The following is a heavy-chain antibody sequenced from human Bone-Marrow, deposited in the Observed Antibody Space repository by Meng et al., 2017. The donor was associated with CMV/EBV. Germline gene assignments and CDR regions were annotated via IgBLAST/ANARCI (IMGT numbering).Heavy chain of an antibody. J-gene: IGHJ4*02. V-gene: IGHV3-33*06. D-gene: IGHD6-13*01. CDR1: GFTFSSYG. CDR2: IWYDGSNK. Sequence: GESLKISCAASGFTFSSYGMHWVRQAPGKGLEWVAVIWYDGSNKYYADSVKGRFTISRDNSKNTLYLQMNSLRAEDTAVYYCAKDRSYSSSWYPHFDYWGQGTLVTVSS. CDR3: AKDRSYSSSWYPHFDY.